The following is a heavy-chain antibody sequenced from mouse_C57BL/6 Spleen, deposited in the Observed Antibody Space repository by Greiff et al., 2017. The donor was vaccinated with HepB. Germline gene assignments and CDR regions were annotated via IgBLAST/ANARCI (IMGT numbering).Heavy chain of an antibody. Sequence: QVHVKQPGAELVKPGASVKLSCKASGYTFTSYWMQWVKQRPGQGLEWIGEIDPSDSYTNYNQKFKGKATLTVDTSSSTAYMQLSSLTSEDSAVYYCARRTTMVTTEDYWGQGTTLTVSS. V-gene: IGHV1-50*01. CDR3: ARRTTMVTTEDY. CDR1: GYTFTSYW. D-gene: IGHD2-2*01. CDR2: IDPSDSYT. J-gene: IGHJ2*01.